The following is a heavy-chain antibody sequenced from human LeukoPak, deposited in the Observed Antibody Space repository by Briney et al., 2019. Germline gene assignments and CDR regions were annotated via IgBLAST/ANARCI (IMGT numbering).Heavy chain of an antibody. CDR1: GFTFDDYA. CDR2: ISWNSGSI. Sequence: GRSLRLSCAASGFTFDDYAMHWVRQAPGKGLEWVSGISWNSGSIGYADSVKGRFTISRDNAKNTLYLQMNSLRAEDTAVYYCARDSSGWFDYWGQGTLVTVSS. J-gene: IGHJ4*02. CDR3: ARDSSGWFDY. V-gene: IGHV3-9*01. D-gene: IGHD6-19*01.